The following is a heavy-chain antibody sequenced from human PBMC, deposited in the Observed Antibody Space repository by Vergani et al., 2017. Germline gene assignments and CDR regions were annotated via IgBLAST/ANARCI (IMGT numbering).Heavy chain of an antibody. CDR2: ISGSGGST. J-gene: IGHJ4*02. D-gene: IGHD3-22*01. CDR3: AKDFDYDSSGYYYY. Sequence: EVQLLESGGGLVQPGGSLRLSCAASGFTFSSYAMSWVRQAPGKGLEWVSAISGSGGSTYYADSVEGRFTISRDNSKNTLYLQMNSLRAEDTAVYYCAKDFDYDSSGYYYYWGQGTLVTVSS. CDR1: GFTFSSYA. V-gene: IGHV3-23*01.